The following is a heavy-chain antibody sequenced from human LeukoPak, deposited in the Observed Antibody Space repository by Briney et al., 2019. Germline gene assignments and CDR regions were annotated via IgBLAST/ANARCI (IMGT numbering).Heavy chain of an antibody. CDR1: GFKFNDYA. Sequence: GRSLTLSCVVYGFKFNDYAMHWVRQAPGKGLEWVSGLSWHSGSIGYAASVKGRFIISRDNAKNTLYLKMNSLRPEDSALYYCAKETKVGENLYYFDYWGRGTLVTVSS. J-gene: IGHJ4*02. V-gene: IGHV3-9*01. CDR2: LSWHSGSI. CDR3: AKETKVGENLYYFDY. D-gene: IGHD1-26*01.